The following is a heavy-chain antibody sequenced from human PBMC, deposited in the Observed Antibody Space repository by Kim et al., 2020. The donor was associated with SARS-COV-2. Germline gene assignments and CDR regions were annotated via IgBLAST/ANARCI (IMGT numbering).Heavy chain of an antibody. CDR2: ISWNSGSI. CDR1: GFTFDDYA. V-gene: IGHV3-9*01. J-gene: IGHJ6*02. D-gene: IGHD6-19*01. CDR3: AKSMFPSSGWNWGDSCMDV. Sequence: GGSLRLSCAASGFTFDDYAMHWVRQAPGKGLEWVSGISWNSGSIGYADSVKGRFTISRDNAKNSLYLQMNSLRAEDTALYYCAKSMFPSSGWNWGDSCMDVWGQGTTVTVSS.